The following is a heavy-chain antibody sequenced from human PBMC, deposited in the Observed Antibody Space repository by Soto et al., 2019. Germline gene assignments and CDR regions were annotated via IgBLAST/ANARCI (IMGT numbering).Heavy chain of an antibody. V-gene: IGHV1-18*01. Sequence: ASVKVSCKASGYTFTSYGISLVRQAPGQGLEWMGWISAYNGNTNYAQKLQGRVTMTTDTSTGTAYMELRSLRSEDTAVYYCARDGGITIFGVVLPPFDPWGQGTLVTVS. CDR3: ARDGGITIFGVVLPPFDP. CDR1: GYTFTSYG. D-gene: IGHD3-3*01. J-gene: IGHJ5*02. CDR2: ISAYNGNT.